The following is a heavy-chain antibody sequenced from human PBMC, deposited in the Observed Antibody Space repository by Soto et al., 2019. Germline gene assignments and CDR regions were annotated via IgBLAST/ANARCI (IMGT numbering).Heavy chain of an antibody. D-gene: IGHD2-2*01. J-gene: IGHJ5*02. CDR2: IYYSAST. CDR1: GGSISSYY. CDR3: ARVPDR. V-gene: IGHV4-59*08. Sequence: PSETLSLTCTVSGGSISSYYWSWIRQPPGKGLEWIGYIYYSASTNYSPSLKSRVTISVDTSKNQFSLNLSSVTAADTAVYYCARVPDRWGQGTLVTVSS.